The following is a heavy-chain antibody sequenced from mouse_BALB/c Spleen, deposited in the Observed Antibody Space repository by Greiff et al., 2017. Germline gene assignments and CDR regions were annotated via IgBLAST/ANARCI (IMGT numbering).Heavy chain of an antibody. CDR3: ARGEFTTVVATDY. V-gene: IGHV1-69*02. J-gene: IGHJ2*01. D-gene: IGHD1-1*01. CDR1: GYTFTDYW. CDR2: IDTSDSYT. Sequence: QVQLQQSGPELVKPGASVKMSCKASGYTFTDYWMHWVKQRPGQGLEWIGAIDTSDSYTSYNQKFKGKATLTVDESSSTAYMQLSSLTSEDSAVYYCARGEFTTVVATDYWGQGTTLTVSS.